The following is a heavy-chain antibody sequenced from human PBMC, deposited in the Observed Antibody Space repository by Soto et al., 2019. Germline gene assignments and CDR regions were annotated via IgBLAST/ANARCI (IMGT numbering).Heavy chain of an antibody. CDR2: ISAYNGNT. CDR1: GYTFTSYG. D-gene: IGHD3-10*01. V-gene: IGHV1-18*01. CDR3: ARATHPTGSGPRWGYYGMDV. J-gene: IGHJ6*02. Sequence: ASVKVSCKASGYTFTSYGISWVRQAPGQGLEWMGWISAYNGNTNYAQKLQGRVTMTTDTSTSTAYMELRSLRSDDTAVYYCARATHPTGSGPRWGYYGMDVWGQGTTVTVSS.